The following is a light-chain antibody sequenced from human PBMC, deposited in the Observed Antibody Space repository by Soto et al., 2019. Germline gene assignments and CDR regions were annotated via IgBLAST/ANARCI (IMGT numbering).Light chain of an antibody. Sequence: EIVWTQSPATLSLSPGAGATLSCRASQSIDSYLAWYQQTPGQAPRLLIYDASNRAAGIPARFSGSGSGTDFTLTISSLEPEDFAVYYCQQRSAWPPTFGGGTKVDIK. CDR3: QQRSAWPPT. V-gene: IGKV3-11*01. J-gene: IGKJ4*01. CDR1: QSIDSY. CDR2: DAS.